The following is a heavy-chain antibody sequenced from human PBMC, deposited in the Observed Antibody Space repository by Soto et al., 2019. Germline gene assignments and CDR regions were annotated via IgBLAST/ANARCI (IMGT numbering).Heavy chain of an antibody. Sequence: SETLSLTCTVSGGSVSGGAYYWTWIRQPPGKGLEWIGYIYYSGSTNYNPSLKSRVTISLVTSKNLFSLNLSSVTAADTAIYYCARGFFGTSGYYDYWGQGTLVTVSS. V-gene: IGHV4-61*08. J-gene: IGHJ4*02. CDR2: IYYSGST. D-gene: IGHD3-22*01. CDR3: ARGFFGTSGYYDY. CDR1: GGSVSGGAYY.